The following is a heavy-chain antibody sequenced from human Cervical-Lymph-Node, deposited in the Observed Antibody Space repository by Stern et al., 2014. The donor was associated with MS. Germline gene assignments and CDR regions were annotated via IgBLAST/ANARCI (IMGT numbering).Heavy chain of an antibody. D-gene: IGHD6-13*01. CDR1: GGPISSYS. J-gene: IGHJ5*02. CDR3: AREPAYSSSWANWFDP. CDR2: IYSSGST. Sequence: VQLEGPGPGLVKPSETLSLTCTVSGGPISSYSWSWIRQPPGKGLEWIGYIYSSGSTNFNPSLKSRVTISVDTSKNQFSLKLSSVTAADTAVYYCAREPAYSSSWANWFDPWGQGTLVTVSS. V-gene: IGHV4-59*01.